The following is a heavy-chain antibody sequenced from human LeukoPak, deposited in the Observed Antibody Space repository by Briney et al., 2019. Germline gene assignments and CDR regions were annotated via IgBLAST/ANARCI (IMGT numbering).Heavy chain of an antibody. Sequence: ASVKVSCKVSGYTFTDYYMHWVQQAPGKGLEWMGLVDPEDGETIYAEKFQGRVTITADTSTDTAYMELSSLRSEDTAVYYCARDSQIYYRPYYFDYWGQGTLVTVSS. J-gene: IGHJ4*02. V-gene: IGHV1-69-2*01. CDR2: VDPEDGET. CDR1: GYTFTDYY. D-gene: IGHD3-22*01. CDR3: ARDSQIYYRPYYFDY.